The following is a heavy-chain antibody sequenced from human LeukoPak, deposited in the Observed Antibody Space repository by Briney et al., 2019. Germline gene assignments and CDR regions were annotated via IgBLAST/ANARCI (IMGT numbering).Heavy chain of an antibody. J-gene: IGHJ6*02. CDR3: ARDHGGLGVTLSRHYYYGMDV. V-gene: IGHV3-23*01. D-gene: IGHD2-21*02. Sequence: SGGSLRLSCAASGFTFSSYAMNWVRQAPGKGLEWVSCITAGGGSTYYADSVKGRFTISRDNSKNTLYLQMNSLRAEDTAVYYCARDHGGLGVTLSRHYYYGMDVWGQGTTVTVSS. CDR2: ITAGGGST. CDR1: GFTFSSYA.